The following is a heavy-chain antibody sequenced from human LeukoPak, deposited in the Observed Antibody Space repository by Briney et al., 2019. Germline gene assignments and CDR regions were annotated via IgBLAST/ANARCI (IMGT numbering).Heavy chain of an antibody. CDR1: GFSFSSYG. CDR2: ISSSSSYI. CDR3: AAGLYGDFSY. D-gene: IGHD4-17*01. V-gene: IGHV3-21*01. Sequence: PGRSLRLSCAASGFSFSSYGMHWVRQAPGKGLEWVSSISSSSSYIYYADSVKGRFTISRDNAKNSLYLQMNSLRAEDTAVYYCAAGLYGDFSYWGQGTLVTVSS. J-gene: IGHJ4*02.